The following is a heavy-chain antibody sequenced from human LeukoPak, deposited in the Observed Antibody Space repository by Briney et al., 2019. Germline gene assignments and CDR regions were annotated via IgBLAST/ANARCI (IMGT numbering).Heavy chain of an antibody. Sequence: ASVKVSCKASGYTFTGYYMHWVRQAPGQGLEWMGWINPNSGGTNYAQKFQGRVTMTRDTSISTAYMELSRLRSDDTAVYYCASQKSDYGSTIDPWGQGTLVTVSS. V-gene: IGHV1-2*02. D-gene: IGHD4-17*01. CDR2: INPNSGGT. CDR1: GYTFTGYY. J-gene: IGHJ5*02. CDR3: ASQKSDYGSTIDP.